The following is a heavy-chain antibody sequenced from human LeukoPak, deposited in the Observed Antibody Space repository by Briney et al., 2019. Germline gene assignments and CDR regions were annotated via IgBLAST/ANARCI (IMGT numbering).Heavy chain of an antibody. CDR1: GYTFTGYY. J-gene: IGHJ3*02. CDR3: ARDASLRFLEWYRAGAFDI. D-gene: IGHD3-3*01. CDR2: INPNSGGT. V-gene: IGHV1-2*02. Sequence: ASVKVSCKASGYTFTGYYMHWVRQAPGQGLEWMGWINPNSGGTNYAQKFQGRVTMTRDTSISTAYMELSRLRSDDTAVYYCARDASLRFLEWYRAGAFDIWGQGTMVTVSS.